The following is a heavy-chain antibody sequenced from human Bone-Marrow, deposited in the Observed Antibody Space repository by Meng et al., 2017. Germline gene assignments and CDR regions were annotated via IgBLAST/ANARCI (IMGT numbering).Heavy chain of an antibody. D-gene: IGHD3-10*01. CDR1: GDSVSSNSAS. Sequence: QVQLQKSGPGLVEPSQTLSLTCSNSGDSVSSNSASWNWIRQSPSRGLEWLGRTYYRSKWSNDYAVSVRSRITINPDTSKNQFSLQLNSVTPEDTAVYYCVRSHSGFLDYWGQGTLVTVSS. J-gene: IGHJ4*02. CDR2: TYYRSKWSN. V-gene: IGHV6-1*01. CDR3: VRSHSGFLDY.